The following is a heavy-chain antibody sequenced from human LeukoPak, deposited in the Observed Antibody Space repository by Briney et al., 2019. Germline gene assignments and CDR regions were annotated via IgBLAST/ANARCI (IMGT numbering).Heavy chain of an antibody. J-gene: IGHJ5*02. D-gene: IGHD6-13*01. Sequence: ASVKVSCKASGYTFISYAMHWVRQAPGQGLEWMGWINAGNDNTKYSQKFQGGVTITRDTSASTAYMELSSLRSEDTAVYYCARGPGSRWSYNWLDPWGQGTLVTVSS. CDR2: INAGNDNT. V-gene: IGHV1-3*01. CDR3: ARGPGSRWSYNWLDP. CDR1: GYTFISYA.